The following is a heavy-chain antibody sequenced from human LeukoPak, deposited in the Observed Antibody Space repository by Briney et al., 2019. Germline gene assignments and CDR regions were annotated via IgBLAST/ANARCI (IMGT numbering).Heavy chain of an antibody. D-gene: IGHD6-19*01. J-gene: IGHJ4*02. V-gene: IGHV3-30-3*01. CDR1: GFTFSSYA. CDR2: ISYDGSNK. Sequence: PGRSLRLSCAASGFTFSSYAMHWVRQAPGKGLEWVAVISYDGSNKYYADSVKGRFTTSRDNSKNTLYLQMNSLRAEDTAVYYCARDPGDPGIAVAGTGGLDYWGQGTLVTVSS. CDR3: ARDPGDPGIAVAGTGGLDY.